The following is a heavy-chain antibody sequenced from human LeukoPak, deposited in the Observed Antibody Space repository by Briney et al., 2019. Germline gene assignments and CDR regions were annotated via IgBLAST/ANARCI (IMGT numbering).Heavy chain of an antibody. CDR3: VWSSTWNKRFYLDQ. D-gene: IGHD3-3*01. Sequence: GGSLRLSCAASGFTFSSYGLSWVRQTPGKGLQWVARSAATPDGPITEYATPVRGRFTISRDDSRNMVYLQMRSLRADDTAIYYCVWSSTWNKRFYLDQWGQGTLVTVSS. V-gene: IGHV3-15*04. CDR1: GFTFSSYG. J-gene: IGHJ4*02. CDR2: SAATPDGPIT.